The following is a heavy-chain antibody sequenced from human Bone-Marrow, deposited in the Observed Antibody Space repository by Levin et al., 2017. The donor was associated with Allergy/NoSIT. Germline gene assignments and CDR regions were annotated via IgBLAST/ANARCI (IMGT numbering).Heavy chain of an antibody. Sequence: GGSLRLSCAASGFNFNTYSMSWVRQAPGKGLEWVSIISGTGVIMSYADSVKGRFTISRDSSKNMVYLQMTSLTAEDTAVYYCAKSRPHLYYFEDWGQGTRVTVSS. CDR1: GFNFNTYS. V-gene: IGHV3-23*01. J-gene: IGHJ4*02. CDR3: AKSRPHLYYFED. CDR2: ISGTGVIM.